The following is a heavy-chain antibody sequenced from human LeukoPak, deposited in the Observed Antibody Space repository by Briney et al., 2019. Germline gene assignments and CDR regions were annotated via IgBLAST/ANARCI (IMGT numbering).Heavy chain of an antibody. CDR3: ARQFWWAAVVGPALDC. CDR1: GFTFSNYW. D-gene: IGHD2-21*01. Sequence: GGSLRLSCAASGFTFSNYWMSWVRQAPGKGLEWVANIKEDGSEIYYVDSVKGRFTISRDNAKNSLYLQLSSLRAEDTAVYYCARQFWWAAVVGPALDCWGQGSLVTVSS. CDR2: IKEDGSEI. J-gene: IGHJ4*02. V-gene: IGHV3-7*05.